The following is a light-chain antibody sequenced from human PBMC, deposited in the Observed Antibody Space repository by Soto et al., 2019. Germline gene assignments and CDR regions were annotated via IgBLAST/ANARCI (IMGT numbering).Light chain of an antibody. V-gene: IGLV2-8*01. CDR1: SSDVGGYNY. Sequence: QSALTQPPSASGSPGQSVTISCTGTSSDVGGYNYVSWYQQYPGKAPKLIIYEVNKRPSGVPNRFSGSKSGNTASLSVSGLQAEDEADYYCSSNACPDNRVFGGGTKQTVL. CDR3: SSNACPDNRV. CDR2: EVN. J-gene: IGLJ3*02.